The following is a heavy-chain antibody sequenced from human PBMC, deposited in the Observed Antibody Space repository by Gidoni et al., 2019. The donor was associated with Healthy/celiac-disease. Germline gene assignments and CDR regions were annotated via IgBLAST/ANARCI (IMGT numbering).Heavy chain of an antibody. Sequence: QVQLQESGPGLVKPSETLSLTCTVSGGSVSSGSYYWSWIRQPPGKGLEWIGYIYYSGSTNYNPSLKSRVTISVDTSKNQFSLKLSSVTAADTAVYYCARTYTMIVAFDYWGQGTLVTVSS. J-gene: IGHJ4*02. CDR1: GGSVSSGSYY. CDR2: IYYSGST. V-gene: IGHV4-61*01. CDR3: ARTYTMIVAFDY. D-gene: IGHD3-22*01.